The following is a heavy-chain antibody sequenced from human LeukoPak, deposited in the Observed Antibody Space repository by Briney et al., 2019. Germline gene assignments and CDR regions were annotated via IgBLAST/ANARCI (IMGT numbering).Heavy chain of an antibody. CDR1: GYTFTSYG. D-gene: IGHD2-15*01. CDR2: INPSGGST. Sequence: ASVKVSCKASGYTFTSYGISWVRQAPGQGLEWMGIINPSGGSTSYAQKFQGRVTMTRDTSTSTVYMELSSLRSEDTAVYYCARDRGGELGYCSGGSCYPVYYYYYMDVWGKGTTVTISS. CDR3: ARDRGGELGYCSGGSCYPVYYYYYMDV. V-gene: IGHV1-46*01. J-gene: IGHJ6*03.